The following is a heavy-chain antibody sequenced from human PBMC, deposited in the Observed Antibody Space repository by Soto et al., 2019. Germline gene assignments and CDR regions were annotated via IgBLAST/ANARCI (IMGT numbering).Heavy chain of an antibody. V-gene: IGHV4-61*01. CDR2: IYYSGRT. J-gene: IGHJ6*04. Sequence: XXTLSLTCTVSCGSVTTGSYYWSWIRQPPGKGXEWIGXIYYSGRTIYXXSLTSRVTLSVEPSKNQFSLKPSSVNAADTAVYYCARVPDVWGKGTTVTVYS. CDR1: CGSVTTGSYY. CDR3: ARVPDV.